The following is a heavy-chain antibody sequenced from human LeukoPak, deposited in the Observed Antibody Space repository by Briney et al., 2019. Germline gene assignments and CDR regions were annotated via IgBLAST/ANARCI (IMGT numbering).Heavy chain of an antibody. V-gene: IGHV4-59*01. D-gene: IGHD3-10*01. CDR1: GGSISSYY. CDR2: IYYSGST. Sequence: PSETLSLTCTVSGGSISSYYWSWIRQPPGKGLEWIGYIYYSGSTNYNPSLKSRVTISVDTSKNQFSLKLSSVTAADTAVYYCARGMVRGTRFDYWGQGTLVTVSS. CDR3: ARGMVRGTRFDY. J-gene: IGHJ4*02.